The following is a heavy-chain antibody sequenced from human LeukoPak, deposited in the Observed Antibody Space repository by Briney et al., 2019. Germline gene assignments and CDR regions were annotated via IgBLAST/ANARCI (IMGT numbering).Heavy chain of an antibody. CDR3: ARWDDTYSYGSFSDFDY. D-gene: IGHD5-18*01. CDR2: ISSSSSYI. CDR1: GFTFSSYS. V-gene: IGHV3-21*01. Sequence: GGSLRLSCAASGFTFSSYSMNWVRQTPGKGLEWVSSISSSSSYIYYADSVKGRFTISRDNAKNSLCLQMNSLRAEDTAVYYCARWDDTYSYGSFSDFDYWGQGTLVTVSS. J-gene: IGHJ4*02.